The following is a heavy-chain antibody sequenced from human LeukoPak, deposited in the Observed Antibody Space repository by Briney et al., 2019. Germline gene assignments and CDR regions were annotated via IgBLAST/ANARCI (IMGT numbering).Heavy chain of an antibody. Sequence: GGSLRLSCAASGFVFSSYEMNWVRQAPGKGLEWISYISSSGTTIHYADSVKGRFTISRDNAKNALYLQMNSLRGDDTAIYYCARGDGPTGDWFDPWGQGTLVTVSS. CDR3: ARGDGPTGDWFDP. V-gene: IGHV3-48*03. CDR1: GFVFSSYE. J-gene: IGHJ5*02. CDR2: ISSSGTTI. D-gene: IGHD3-16*01.